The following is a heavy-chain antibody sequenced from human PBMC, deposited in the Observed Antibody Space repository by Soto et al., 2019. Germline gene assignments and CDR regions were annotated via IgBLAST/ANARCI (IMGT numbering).Heavy chain of an antibody. CDR3: ARDFAYFDS. V-gene: IGHV4-61*08. J-gene: IGHJ4*02. CDR1: GCSFKSGVYS. CDR2: VYHTGRT. D-gene: IGHD3-3*01. Sequence: SETLSLTCTLSGCSFKSGVYSWSWIRQPPGKGLEWIGYVYHTGRTSYNPSLKSRVSISMDTSKNQFSLNLDSVTAADTAVYFCARDFAYFDSWGQGTLVTVSS.